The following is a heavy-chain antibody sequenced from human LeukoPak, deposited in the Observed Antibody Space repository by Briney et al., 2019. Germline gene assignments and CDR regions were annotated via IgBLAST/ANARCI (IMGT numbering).Heavy chain of an antibody. CDR3: ARAVEPRYYGMDV. CDR2: IYYSGST. Sequence: SETLSLTCTVSGGSISRYYWSWIRQPPGKGLEWIGYIYYSGSTNYSPSLKSRVTISVDTSKNQFSLKLSSVTAADTAVYYCARAVEPRYYGMDVWGQGATVTVSS. D-gene: IGHD1-14*01. V-gene: IGHV4-59*08. J-gene: IGHJ6*02. CDR1: GGSISRYY.